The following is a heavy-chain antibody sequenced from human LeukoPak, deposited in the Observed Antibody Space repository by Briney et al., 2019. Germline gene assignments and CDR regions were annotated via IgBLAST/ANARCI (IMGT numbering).Heavy chain of an antibody. D-gene: IGHD3-10*01. CDR1: GYTFTSYY. V-gene: IGHV1-46*01. CDR2: INPSGGST. Sequence: GASVKVSCKASGYTFTSYYMHWVRQAPGQGLEWMGIINPSGGSTIYAQKFQGRVTMTEDTSTDTAYMEPSSLRSEDTAVYYCATWFSAHRRFDYWGQGTLVTVSS. CDR3: ATWFSAHRRFDY. J-gene: IGHJ4*02.